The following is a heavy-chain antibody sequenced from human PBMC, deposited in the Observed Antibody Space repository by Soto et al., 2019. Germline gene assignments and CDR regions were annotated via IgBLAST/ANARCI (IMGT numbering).Heavy chain of an antibody. CDR1: GFTFSSYA. J-gene: IGHJ3*02. D-gene: IGHD3-3*01. CDR3: AIFGVSYDAFDI. Sequence: QSGGSLRLSCAASGFTFSSYAMSWVRQAPGKGLEWVSAISGSGGSTYYADSVKGRFTISRDNSKNTLYLQMNSLRAEDTAVYYCAIFGVSYDAFDIWGQGTMVTVAS. V-gene: IGHV3-23*01. CDR2: ISGSGGST.